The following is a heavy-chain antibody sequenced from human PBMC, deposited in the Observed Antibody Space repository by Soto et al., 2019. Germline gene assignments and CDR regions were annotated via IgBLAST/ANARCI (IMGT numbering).Heavy chain of an antibody. CDR1: GGSISSGDYY. J-gene: IGHJ3*02. CDR2: IYYSGST. Sequence: QVQLQESGPGLVKPSQTLSLTCTVSGGSISSGDYYWSWIRQPPGKGLEWIGYIYYSGSTYYNPSLKSRVTISVDTSKNQFSLKLSSVTAADTAVYYCARYEGCSGGSCYFAFDIWGQGTMATVSS. D-gene: IGHD2-15*01. CDR3: ARYEGCSGGSCYFAFDI. V-gene: IGHV4-30-4*01.